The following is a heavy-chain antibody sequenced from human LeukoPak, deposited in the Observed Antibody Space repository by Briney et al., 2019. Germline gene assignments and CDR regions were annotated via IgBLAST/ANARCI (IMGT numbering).Heavy chain of an antibody. CDR3: STTYYYDSSEGY. CDR1: GFTFSIYS. Sequence: PGGSLRLSCAASGFTFSIYSMNWVRQAPGKGLEWVGRIKSKTDGGTTDYAAPVKGRFTISRDDSKNTLYLQMNSLKTEDTAVYYCSTTYYYDSSEGYWGQGTLVTVSS. V-gene: IGHV3-15*07. J-gene: IGHJ4*02. CDR2: IKSKTDGGTT. D-gene: IGHD3-22*01.